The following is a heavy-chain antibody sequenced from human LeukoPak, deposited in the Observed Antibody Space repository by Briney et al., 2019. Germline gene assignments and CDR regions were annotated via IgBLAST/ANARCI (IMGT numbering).Heavy chain of an antibody. D-gene: IGHD6-13*01. V-gene: IGHV3-23*01. CDR3: ARDKDLQLVGDN. J-gene: IGHJ4*02. Sequence: GGSLRLSCAASGFTFSTFPMSWVPQAPGKGLEWVSDISGSGGTTHYADSVKGRFTISRDNSQNTLYLQMDSLRGEDTAVYYCARDKDLQLVGDNWGQGTLVSVSS. CDR2: ISGSGGTT. CDR1: GFTFSTFP.